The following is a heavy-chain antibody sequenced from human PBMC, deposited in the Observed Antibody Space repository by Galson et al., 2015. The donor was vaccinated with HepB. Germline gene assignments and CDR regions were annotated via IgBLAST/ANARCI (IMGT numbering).Heavy chain of an antibody. Sequence: SLRLSCAASGFTFNKYDMSWVRQAPGKGLEWVSAISGSGSSTYYADSVKGRLTISRDNSKNTLYLQMNSLRVEDTAIYYCAKVSREYQLLFFDYWGQGTLVTVSS. D-gene: IGHD2-2*01. CDR2: ISGSGSST. V-gene: IGHV3-23*01. CDR3: AKVSREYQLLFFDY. J-gene: IGHJ4*02. CDR1: GFTFNKYD.